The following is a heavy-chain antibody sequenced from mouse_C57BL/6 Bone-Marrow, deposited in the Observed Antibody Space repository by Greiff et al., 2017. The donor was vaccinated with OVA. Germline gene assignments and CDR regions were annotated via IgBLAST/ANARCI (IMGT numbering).Heavy chain of an antibody. CDR2: SRNKANDYTT. CDR1: GFTFSDFY. J-gene: IGHJ4*01. D-gene: IGHD2-4*01. V-gene: IGHV7-1*01. Sequence: EVQVVESGGGLVQSGRSLRLSCATSGFTFSDFYMEWVRQAPGKGLEWIAASRNKANDYTTEYSASVKGRFIVSRDTSQSILYLQMNALRAEDTAIYYCARDENDYDGDDYAMDYWGQGTSVTVSS. CDR3: ARDENDYDGDDYAMDY.